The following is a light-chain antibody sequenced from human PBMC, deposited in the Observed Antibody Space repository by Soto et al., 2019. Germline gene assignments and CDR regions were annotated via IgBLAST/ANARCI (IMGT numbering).Light chain of an antibody. CDR1: SSNIGSNT. CDR2: SNN. CDR3: AAWDDSLNAHYV. V-gene: IGLV1-44*01. Sequence: QSVLTQPPSACGTPGQRVTISCSGSSSNIGSNTVNWYQQLPGTAPKLLIYSNNQRPSGVPDRFSGSKSGTSASLAISGLQSEDEADYYCAAWDDSLNAHYVFGTGTKVTVL. J-gene: IGLJ1*01.